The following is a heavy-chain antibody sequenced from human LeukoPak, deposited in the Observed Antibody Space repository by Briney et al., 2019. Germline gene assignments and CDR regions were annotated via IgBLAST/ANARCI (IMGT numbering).Heavy chain of an antibody. CDR1: GFTVSSSY. D-gene: IGHD3-22*01. V-gene: IGHV3-66*01. Sequence: GGSLRLSCAAPGFTVSSSYMSWVRRAPGKGLEWVSIISSAGTTYYADSVKGRFTISRDNSKNTVYLQVNSLRDEDTAVYYCARFYDSSAIGEDWGQGTLVTVSS. CDR3: ARFYDSSAIGED. CDR2: ISSAGTT. J-gene: IGHJ4*02.